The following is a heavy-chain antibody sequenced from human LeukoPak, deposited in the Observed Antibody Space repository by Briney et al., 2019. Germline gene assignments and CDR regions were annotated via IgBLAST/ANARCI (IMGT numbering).Heavy chain of an antibody. J-gene: IGHJ4*02. Sequence: PGGSLRLSCAVSGFTFSNYYFNWVRQAPGKGLEWVSTISASGGSTYYSDSVKGRFTISRDNSKYTLYLQMNSLRADDAAVYYCANLRNAYWGQGTLVTVSS. CDR3: ANLRNAY. CDR1: GFTFSNYY. CDR2: ISASGGST. V-gene: IGHV3-23*01.